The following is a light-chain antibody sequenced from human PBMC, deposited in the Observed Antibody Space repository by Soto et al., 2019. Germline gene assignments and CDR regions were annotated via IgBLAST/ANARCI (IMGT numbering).Light chain of an antibody. CDR1: QSIHTS. CDR2: DST. Sequence: VLTQSPATLSLSPGERATLSWRASQSIHTSLAWYQQKPGQPPRLVVYDSTLRANGVPDRFGGSRSGTEFTLTINNLEPEDFAVYYCQQRNVWPPITFGQGTRLEIK. J-gene: IGKJ5*01. CDR3: QQRNVWPPIT. V-gene: IGKV3-11*01.